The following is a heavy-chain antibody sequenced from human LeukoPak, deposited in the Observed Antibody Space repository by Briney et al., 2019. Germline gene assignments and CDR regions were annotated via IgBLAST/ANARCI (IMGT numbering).Heavy chain of an antibody. J-gene: IGHJ4*02. CDR1: GGTFSSYA. V-gene: IGHV1-69*13. Sequence: SVKVSCKASGGTFSSYAISWVRQAPGQGLEWMGGIIPIFGTANYAQKFQGRVTITADESTSTAYMELSSLRSEDTAVYYCAREGSYSSAPFDYWGQGTLVTVSS. CDR3: AREGSYSSAPFDY. CDR2: IIPIFGTA. D-gene: IGHD6-19*01.